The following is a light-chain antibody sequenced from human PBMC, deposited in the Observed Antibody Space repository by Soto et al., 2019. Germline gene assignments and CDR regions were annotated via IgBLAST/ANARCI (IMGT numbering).Light chain of an antibody. V-gene: IGLV7-46*01. CDR3: LLSYSAYYV. Sequence: QAVVTQEPSLTVSPGGTVTLTCGSSTGAVTSGHYPYWFQQKPGQAPRTLIYDTSNKHSWTPARFSGSLLGGKAALTLSGAQPEDEAEYYCLLSYSAYYVFGTGTKVTAL. CDR2: DTS. J-gene: IGLJ1*01. CDR1: TGAVTSGHY.